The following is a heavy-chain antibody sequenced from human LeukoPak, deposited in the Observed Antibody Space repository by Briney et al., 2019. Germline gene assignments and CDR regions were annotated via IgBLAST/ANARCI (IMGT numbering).Heavy chain of an antibody. Sequence: SETLSLTCAVYGGSFSDYSWSWIRQPPGKGLEWIGEINHSGGTKHNPSLMSRVIMSVDTSKNQFSLKLSSVTAADTAVYYCARGRRFDPWGQGTLVTVSS. CDR3: ARGRRFDP. CDR2: INHSGGT. V-gene: IGHV4-34*01. J-gene: IGHJ5*02. CDR1: GGSFSDYS.